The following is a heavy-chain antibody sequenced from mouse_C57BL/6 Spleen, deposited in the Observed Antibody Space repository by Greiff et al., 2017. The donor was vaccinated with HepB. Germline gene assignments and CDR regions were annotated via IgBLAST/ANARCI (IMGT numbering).Heavy chain of an antibody. CDR1: GFSLSTFGMG. D-gene: IGHD1-1*01. Sequence: QVTLKESGPGILQPSQTLSLTCSFSGFSLSTFGMGVGWIRQPSGKGLEWLAHIWWDDDKYYNPALKSRLTISKDTSKNQVFLKIANVDTADTATYSCARIALYYGSSYWYFDVWGTGTTVTVSS. V-gene: IGHV8-8*01. CDR2: IWWDDDK. J-gene: IGHJ1*03. CDR3: ARIALYYGSSYWYFDV.